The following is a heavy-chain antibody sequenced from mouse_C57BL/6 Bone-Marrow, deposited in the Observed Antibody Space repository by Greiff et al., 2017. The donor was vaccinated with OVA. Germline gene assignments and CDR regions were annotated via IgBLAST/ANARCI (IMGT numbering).Heavy chain of an antibody. J-gene: IGHJ4*01. D-gene: IGHD2-4*01. CDR3: ARENYYDYDDYAMDY. CDR2: IYPRSGNT. CDR1: GYTFTSYG. V-gene: IGHV1-81*01. Sequence: QVQLQQSGAELARPGASVKLSCKASGYTFTSYGISWVKQRTGQGLEWIGEIYPRSGNTYYNEKFKGKATLTADKSSSTAYMELRSLTSEDSAVYFCARENYYDYDDYAMDYWGQGTSVTVSS.